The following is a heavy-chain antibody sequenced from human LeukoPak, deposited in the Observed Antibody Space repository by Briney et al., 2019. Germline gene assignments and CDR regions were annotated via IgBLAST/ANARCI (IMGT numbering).Heavy chain of an antibody. D-gene: IGHD3-3*01. CDR2: IRYDGSNK. V-gene: IGHV3-30*02. CDR3: AKQWSQAGQPMGYFDY. Sequence: GGSLRLSCAASGFTLSSYGMHWVRQAPGKGLEWVAFIRYDGSNKYYADSVKGRFTISRDNSKNTLYLQMNSLRAEDTAVYYCAKQWSQAGQPMGYFDYWGQGTLVTVSS. J-gene: IGHJ4*02. CDR1: GFTLSSYG.